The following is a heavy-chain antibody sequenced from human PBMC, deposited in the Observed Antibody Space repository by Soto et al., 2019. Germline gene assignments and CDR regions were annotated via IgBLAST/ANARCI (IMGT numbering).Heavy chain of an antibody. D-gene: IGHD6-6*01. CDR1: GFTFSTYS. CDR2: ISTSSSTI. V-gene: IGHV3-48*01. Sequence: EVQLVESGGGLVQPGGSLRLSCAASGFTFSTYSMNWVRQAAGKGLEWVSYISTSSSTIYYADSVKGRLTISRDNAKNLLYLQMNSLRAEDTAVYYCAREYCSSSGRANDYWGQLTLVTVSS. CDR3: AREYCSSSGRANDY. J-gene: IGHJ4*02.